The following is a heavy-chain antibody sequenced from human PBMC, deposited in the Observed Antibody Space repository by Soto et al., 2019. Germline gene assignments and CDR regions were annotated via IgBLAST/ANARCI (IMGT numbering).Heavy chain of an antibody. Sequence: SETLSLTCTVSGGSISSYYWSWIRQPPGKGLEWIGYIYYSGSTNYNPSLKSRVTISVDTSKNQFSLKLSSVTAADTAVYYCARRAVTGSYIRMYNWFDPWGQGTLVRVSS. V-gene: IGHV4-59*01. CDR3: ARRAVTGSYIRMYNWFDP. CDR2: IYYSGST. CDR1: GGSISSYY. J-gene: IGHJ5*02. D-gene: IGHD3-10*01.